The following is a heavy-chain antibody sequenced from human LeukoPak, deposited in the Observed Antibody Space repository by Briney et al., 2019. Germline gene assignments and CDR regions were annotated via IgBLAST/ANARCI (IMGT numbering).Heavy chain of an antibody. J-gene: IGHJ3*01. CDR2: MNEDGSEI. CDR1: GFAFSGYW. CDR3: ARGVYAFDV. D-gene: IGHD6-6*01. Sequence: GGSLRLSCAASGFAFSGYWMTWVRQAPGTGLEWVTYMNEDGSEIYYVDSVKGRFTISRDNGKNSLYLQMNSLRADDTAVYYCARGVYAFDVWGQGTMVTVSS. V-gene: IGHV3-7*01.